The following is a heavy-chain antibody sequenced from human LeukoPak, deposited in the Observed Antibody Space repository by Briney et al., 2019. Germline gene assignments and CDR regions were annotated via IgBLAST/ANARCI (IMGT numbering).Heavy chain of an antibody. CDR2: IWDDGNDK. J-gene: IGHJ6*03. CDR3: AKDSQYHYGDYPTGYYYYMDV. V-gene: IGHV3-30*02. D-gene: IGHD4-17*01. Sequence: GGSLRLSCEASGFTFSSYNMHWVRQAPGKGLEWVTFIWDDGNDKHYADSVKGRFTISRDNSKNTVFLQVISLRAEDTALYYCAKDSQYHYGDYPTGYYYYMDVWGKGTTVTVFS. CDR1: GFTFSSYN.